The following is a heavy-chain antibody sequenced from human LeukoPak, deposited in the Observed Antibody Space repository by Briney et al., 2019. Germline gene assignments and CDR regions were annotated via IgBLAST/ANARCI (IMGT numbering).Heavy chain of an antibody. J-gene: IGHJ5*02. V-gene: IGHV4-39*01. Sequence: SETLSLTCTVSGGSISSSSYYWGWIRQPPGKGLEWIGSIYYSGSTYYNPSLKSRVTISVDTSKNQFSLKLSSVTAADTAVYYCASVWSGYSNWFDPWGQGTQVTVSS. CDR3: ASVWSGYSNWFDP. D-gene: IGHD3-3*01. CDR1: GGSISSSSYY. CDR2: IYYSGST.